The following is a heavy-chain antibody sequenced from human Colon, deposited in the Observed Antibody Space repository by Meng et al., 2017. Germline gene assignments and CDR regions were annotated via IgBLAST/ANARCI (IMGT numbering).Heavy chain of an antibody. J-gene: IGHJ4*02. Sequence: QVQLQESGPGLGKPSGTLSLTCVVSGGSLISSNWWTWVRPAPGKGLEWIGEIYRSGSTNYNPSLKSRVTISIDTSKNEFSLKLTSVTAADTALYYCARRVQYSSGYYYFDFWGQGTLVTVSS. CDR2: IYRSGST. V-gene: IGHV4-4*02. CDR3: ARRVQYSSGYYYFDF. D-gene: IGHD3-22*01. CDR1: GGSLISSNW.